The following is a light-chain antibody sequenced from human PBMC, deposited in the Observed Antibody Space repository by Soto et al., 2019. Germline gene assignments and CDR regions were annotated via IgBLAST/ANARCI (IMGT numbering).Light chain of an antibody. V-gene: IGKV1-5*01. CDR3: QQYNSYAT. CDR2: DAS. CDR1: QSISSW. J-gene: IGKJ1*01. Sequence: DIQMTQSPSTLSESVGDRVTITCRASQSISSWLDWYQQKPGKAPKLLIYDASSLESGVPSRFSGSGSGTEFTLTISRLQPDDFATYYCQQYNSYATFGQGTKVEIK.